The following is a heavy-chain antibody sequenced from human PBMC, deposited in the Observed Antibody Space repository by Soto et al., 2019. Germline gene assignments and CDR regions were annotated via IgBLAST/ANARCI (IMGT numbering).Heavy chain of an antibody. CDR1: GYTFTSYA. CDR2: VNAGNGNT. V-gene: IGHV1-3*01. Sequence: GASVKVSCKASGYTFTSYAIDWVRQAPGQRLEWMGWVNAGNGNTRYSQKFQGRVTITRDTSANVAYMELTSLISEDTAVYYCARDRGSTMARGRDAFDIWGQGTMVTV. J-gene: IGHJ3*02. D-gene: IGHD3-10*01. CDR3: ARDRGSTMARGRDAFDI.